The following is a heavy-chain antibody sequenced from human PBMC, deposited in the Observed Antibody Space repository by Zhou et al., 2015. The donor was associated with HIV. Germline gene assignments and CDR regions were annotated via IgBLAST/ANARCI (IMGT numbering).Heavy chain of an antibody. Sequence: QVLLVQSGAEVKKPGSSVKVSCEASGGTFSNYAVSWVRQAPGQGLEWMGAIIPMFGTVRYAQKFQGRVTLTADRSTNTAYMELSSLRSEDTAVYYCARCPHKRVWFDPWGQGTLVTVSS. V-gene: IGHV1-69*06. J-gene: IGHJ5*02. CDR1: GGTFSNYA. CDR3: ARCPHKRVWFDP. CDR2: IIPMFGTV.